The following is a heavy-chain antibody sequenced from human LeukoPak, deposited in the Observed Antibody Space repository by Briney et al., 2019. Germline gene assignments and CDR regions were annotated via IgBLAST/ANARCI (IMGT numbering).Heavy chain of an antibody. CDR2: IWYDGSNK. V-gene: IGHV3-33*06. J-gene: IGHJ4*02. D-gene: IGHD4-17*01. Sequence: GRSLRLSCAASGFTFSSYGMHWVRQAPGKGLEWVAVIWYDGSNKYYADSVKGRYTISRDNSKNTLYLQMNSLRAEDTAVYYCAKDPSGVTSGPFDYWGQGTLVTVSS. CDR3: AKDPSGVTSGPFDY. CDR1: GFTFSSYG.